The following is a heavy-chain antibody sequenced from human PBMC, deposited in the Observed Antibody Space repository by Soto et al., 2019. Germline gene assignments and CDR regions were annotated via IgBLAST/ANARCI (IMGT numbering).Heavy chain of an antibody. J-gene: IGHJ5*02. CDR2: IIPIFGTA. Sequence: ASVKVSCKASGGTFSSYAISWVRQAPGQGLEWMGGIIPIFGTANYAQKFQGRVTITADESTSTAYMELSSLRSEDTAAYYCATASLVTTPYNWFDPWGQGTLVTVSS. D-gene: IGHD2-21*02. V-gene: IGHV1-69*13. CDR1: GGTFSSYA. CDR3: ATASLVTTPYNWFDP.